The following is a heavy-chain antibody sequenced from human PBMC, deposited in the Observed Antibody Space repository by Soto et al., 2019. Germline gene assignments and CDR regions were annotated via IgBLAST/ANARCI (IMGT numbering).Heavy chain of an antibody. V-gene: IGHV3-33*01. CDR1: GFTFSSYG. Sequence: ESGGGVVQPGRSLRLSCAASGFTFSSYGMHWVRQAPGKGLEWVAVIWYDGSNKYYADSVKGRFTISRDNSKNTLYLQMNSLRAEDTAVYYCARGAYSGSYNLVYWGQGTLVTVSS. D-gene: IGHD1-26*01. J-gene: IGHJ4*02. CDR3: ARGAYSGSYNLVY. CDR2: IWYDGSNK.